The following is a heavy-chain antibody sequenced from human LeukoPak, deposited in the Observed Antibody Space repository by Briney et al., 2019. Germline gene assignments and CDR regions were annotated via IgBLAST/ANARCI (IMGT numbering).Heavy chain of an antibody. D-gene: IGHD3-3*01. J-gene: IGHJ4*02. CDR1: GYTFTGYY. CDR2: IIPILGIA. CDR3: ARDTPYYDFWSGPGPTFDY. Sequence: SVKVSCKASGYTFTGYYMHWVRQAPGQGLEWMGRIIPILGIANYAQKFQGRVTITADKSTSTAYMELSSLRSEDTAVYYCARDTPYYDFWSGPGPTFDYWGQGTLVTVSS. V-gene: IGHV1-69*04.